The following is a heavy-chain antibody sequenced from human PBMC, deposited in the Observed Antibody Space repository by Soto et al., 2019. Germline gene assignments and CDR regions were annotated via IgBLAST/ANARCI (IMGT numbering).Heavy chain of an antibody. Sequence: SETLSLTCTVSGGSISGYHWSWMRQPPGQGLEWIGYIYHSGTIRYNPSLESRVTISVDTSKNQFSLKLASVTAADTAVYYCARTQMATPYFDYWGQGTLVTVSS. CDR1: GGSISGYH. J-gene: IGHJ4*02. D-gene: IGHD5-12*01. CDR2: IYHSGTI. V-gene: IGHV4-59*01. CDR3: ARTQMATPYFDY.